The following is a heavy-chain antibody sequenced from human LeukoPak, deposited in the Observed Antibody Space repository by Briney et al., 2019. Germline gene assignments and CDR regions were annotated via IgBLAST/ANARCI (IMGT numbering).Heavy chain of an antibody. J-gene: IGHJ6*03. D-gene: IGHD2/OR15-2a*01. CDR2: IYTSGST. CDR1: GGSISSYY. CDR3: ARASSNYYYYYMDV. V-gene: IGHV4-4*07. Sequence: SETLSLTCTVSGGSISSYYWSWIRQPAGKGLEWIGRIYTSGSTNYNPSLKSRVTISVDKSKNQFSLKLGSVTAADTAVYYCARASSNYYYYYMDVWGKGTTVTVSS.